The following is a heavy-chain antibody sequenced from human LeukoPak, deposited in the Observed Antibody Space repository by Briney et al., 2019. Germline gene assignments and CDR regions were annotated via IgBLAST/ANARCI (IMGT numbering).Heavy chain of an antibody. D-gene: IGHD3-22*01. CDR3: ARTVLDYYDSSGFPRKFDY. CDR1: GGTFSSYA. Sequence: SVKVSCKASGGTFSSYAISWVRQAPGQGLEWMGGIIPIFGTANYAQRFQGRVTITADESTSTAYMELSSLRSEDTAVYYCARTVLDYYDSSGFPRKFDYWGRGTLVTVSS. CDR2: IIPIFGTA. V-gene: IGHV1-69*13. J-gene: IGHJ4*02.